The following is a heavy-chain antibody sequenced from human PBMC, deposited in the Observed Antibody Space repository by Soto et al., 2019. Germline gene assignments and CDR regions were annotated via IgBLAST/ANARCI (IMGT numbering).Heavy chain of an antibody. D-gene: IGHD6-19*01. CDR2: IHHSGST. CDR1: GGSISSSNW. Sequence: QVQLQESGPGLVKPSGTLSLTCALSGGSISSSNWWSWVRQPPGKGLEWIGEIHHSGSTNYKSSLKRRVTISVDKSKNQFSLKLTSVTAADAGVYYCARNGYSNGWYHFDYWGQGILVTVSS. V-gene: IGHV4-4*02. CDR3: ARNGYSNGWYHFDY. J-gene: IGHJ4*02.